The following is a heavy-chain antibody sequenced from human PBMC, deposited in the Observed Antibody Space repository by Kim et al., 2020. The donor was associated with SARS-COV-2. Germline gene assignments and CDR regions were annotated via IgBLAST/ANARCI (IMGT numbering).Heavy chain of an antibody. D-gene: IGHD3-3*01. Sequence: SVKVSCKASGGTFSSYAISWVRQAPGQGLEWMGGIIPIFGTANYAQKFQGRVTITADESTSTAYMELSSLRSEDTAVYYCARGAPLYRQWFDPWGQGTLVTVSS. CDR3: ARGAPLYRQWFDP. J-gene: IGHJ5*02. V-gene: IGHV1-69*13. CDR1: GGTFSSYA. CDR2: IIPIFGTA.